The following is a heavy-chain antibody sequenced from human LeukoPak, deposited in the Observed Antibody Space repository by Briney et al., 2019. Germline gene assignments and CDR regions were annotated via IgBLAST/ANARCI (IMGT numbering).Heavy chain of an antibody. Sequence: GGSLRLSCVASGFTFSSYAMSWVRQAPGKGLEWVSAISGSGGSTYYADSVKGRFTISRDNSKNTLYLQMNSLRAEDTAVYYCAKASRLLHGSGSYPGYFDYWGQGTLVTVSS. CDR2: ISGSGGST. V-gene: IGHV3-23*01. D-gene: IGHD3-10*01. J-gene: IGHJ4*02. CDR3: AKASRLLHGSGSYPGYFDY. CDR1: GFTFSSYA.